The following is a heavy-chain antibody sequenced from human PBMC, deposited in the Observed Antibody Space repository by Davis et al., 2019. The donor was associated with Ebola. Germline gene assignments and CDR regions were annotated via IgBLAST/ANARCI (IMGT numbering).Heavy chain of an antibody. V-gene: IGHV4-59*01. J-gene: IGHJ6*02. CDR2: IYYSGST. Sequence: MPSETLSLTCTVSGCSISSYYWSWIRQPPGKGLEWIGYIYYSGSTNYNPSLKSRATISVDTSKNHFSLKLSSLTAADTAVYYCARDSRWLVPGTYYYYGMDVWGQGTTVTVSS. CDR1: GCSISSYY. D-gene: IGHD6-19*01. CDR3: ARDSRWLVPGTYYYYGMDV.